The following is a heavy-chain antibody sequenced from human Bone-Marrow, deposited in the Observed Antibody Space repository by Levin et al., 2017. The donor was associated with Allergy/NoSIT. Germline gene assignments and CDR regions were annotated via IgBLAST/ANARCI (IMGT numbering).Heavy chain of an antibody. V-gene: IGHV3-49*03. CDR3: TRDRPMRVRGGYYLGSWFDP. J-gene: IGHJ5*02. CDR2: IRSKAYGGTT. Sequence: GGSLRLSCTASGFTFGDYAMSWFRQAPGKGLEWVGFIRSKAYGGTTEYAASVKGRFTISRDDSKSIAYLQMNSLKTEDTAVYYCTRDRPMRVRGGYYLGSWFDPWGQGTLVTVSS. CDR1: GFTFGDYA. D-gene: IGHD3-10*01.